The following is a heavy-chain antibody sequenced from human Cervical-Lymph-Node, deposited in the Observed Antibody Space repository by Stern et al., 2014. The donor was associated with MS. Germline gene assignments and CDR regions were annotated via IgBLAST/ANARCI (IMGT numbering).Heavy chain of an antibody. CDR2: IYYSGST. CDR3: ARGRGYSYEFDY. CDR1: GGSISTYY. D-gene: IGHD5-18*01. Sequence: QVQLQESGPGLVKPSETLSLTCTVSGGSISTYYWSWIRQPPGQALEWIGYIYYSGSTNYNPSLKSRVTILVDTSKSQFSLKLSSVTAADTAVYYCARGRGYSYEFDYWGQGTLVTVSS. J-gene: IGHJ4*02. V-gene: IGHV4-59*01.